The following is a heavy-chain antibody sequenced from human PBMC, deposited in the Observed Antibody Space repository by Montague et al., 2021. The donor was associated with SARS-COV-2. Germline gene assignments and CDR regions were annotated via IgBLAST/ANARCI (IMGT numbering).Heavy chain of an antibody. CDR2: IYWNDYK. Sequence: PALVKPTQTLTLTCTFSGFSLNTSGVGVTWVRQPPGKALEWLAFIYWNDYKHYSPSVKSRITITKDTSKNQVVLIMTNMDPVDTGTYYCAHDDAGNRGFELWGQGTLVTVSS. J-gene: IGHJ4*02. CDR3: AHDDAGNRGFEL. CDR1: GFSLNTSGVG. D-gene: IGHD3/OR15-3a*01. V-gene: IGHV2-5*01.